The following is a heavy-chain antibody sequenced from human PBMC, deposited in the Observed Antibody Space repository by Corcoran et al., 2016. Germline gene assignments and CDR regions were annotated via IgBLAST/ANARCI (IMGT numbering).Heavy chain of an antibody. J-gene: IGHJ4*02. V-gene: IGHV1-18*01. D-gene: IGHD2-15*01. Sequence: QVQLVQSGAEVKKPGASVKVSCKASGYTFTSYGISWVRQAPGQGLEWMGWISAYNGNTNYAQKLQGRVTMTTDTSTSTAYMELRSLRSDDTALYYCARDLVPYCSGGSCYGRTFDYWGQGTLVTVSS. CDR2: ISAYNGNT. CDR1: GYTFTSYG. CDR3: ARDLVPYCSGGSCYGRTFDY.